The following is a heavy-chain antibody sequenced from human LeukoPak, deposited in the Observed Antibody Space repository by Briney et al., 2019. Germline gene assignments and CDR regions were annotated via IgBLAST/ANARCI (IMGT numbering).Heavy chain of an antibody. Sequence: GGSLRLSCAASGFTFSNYEMNWVRQAPAKGLEWVSYISSSGRTTYYAESVKGRFTISRDNAKNSLYLQMNSLRAEDTAVYYCASADSSSFDYWGQGTLVTVSS. CDR3: ASADSSSFDY. J-gene: IGHJ4*02. CDR2: ISSSGRTT. D-gene: IGHD6-13*01. CDR1: GFTFSNYE. V-gene: IGHV3-48*03.